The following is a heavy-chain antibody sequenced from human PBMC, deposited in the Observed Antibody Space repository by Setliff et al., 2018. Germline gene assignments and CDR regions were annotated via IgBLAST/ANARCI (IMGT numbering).Heavy chain of an antibody. CDR1: GYTFTSHY. CDR3: ARDVFPYHYEGAFDI. D-gene: IGHD3-22*01. CDR2: INPSSGRT. Sequence: ASVKVSCKASGYTFTSHYMHWVRQAPGLGLEWMGTINPSSGRTSYAQKFQGRVTMTRDTSTSTVYMDMSGLRSEDTAVYYCARDVFPYHYEGAFDIWGQGTMVTVS. V-gene: IGHV1-46*01. J-gene: IGHJ3*02.